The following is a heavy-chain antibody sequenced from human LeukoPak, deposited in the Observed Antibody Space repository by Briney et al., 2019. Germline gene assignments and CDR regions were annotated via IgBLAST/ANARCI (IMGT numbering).Heavy chain of an antibody. Sequence: ASVKVSCKASGGTFSRNDISWVRQAPGQGLEWMGGIMPLFGTAKNAQKFQGRVTITADKSTSTAYMELSSLRSEDTAVYYCARRGDYGGYDAFDIWGQGTMVTVSS. CDR2: IMPLFGTA. CDR3: ARRGDYGGYDAFDI. D-gene: IGHD4-23*01. CDR1: GGTFSRND. V-gene: IGHV1-69*06. J-gene: IGHJ3*02.